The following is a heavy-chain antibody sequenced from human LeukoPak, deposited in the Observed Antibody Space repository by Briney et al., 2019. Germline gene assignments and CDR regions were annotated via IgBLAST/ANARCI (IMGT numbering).Heavy chain of an antibody. CDR3: AKDLYTAMVSLKPTFDY. J-gene: IGHJ4*02. D-gene: IGHD5-18*01. CDR1: GFTVSSNY. CDR2: IYSGGST. Sequence: TGGSLRLSCAASGFTVSSNYMSWVRQAPGKGLEWASVIYSGGSTYYADSVKGRFTISRDNSKNTLYLQMNSLRAEDTAVYYCAKDLYTAMVSLKPTFDYWGQGTLVTVSS. V-gene: IGHV3-66*01.